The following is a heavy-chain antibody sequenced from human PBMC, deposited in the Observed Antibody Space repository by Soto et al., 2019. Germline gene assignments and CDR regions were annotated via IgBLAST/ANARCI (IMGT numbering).Heavy chain of an antibody. CDR2: ISAYNGNT. CDR3: ARRNYDFWSGSPYGMDV. V-gene: IGHV1-18*01. CDR1: GYIFITNA. D-gene: IGHD3-3*01. J-gene: IGHJ6*02. Sequence: ASVKVSCKASGYIFITNAIHWVRQAPGQRLEWLAWISAYNGNTNYAQKLQGRVTMTTDTSTSTAYMELRSLRSDDTAVYYCARRNYDFWSGSPYGMDVWGQGTTVTVSS.